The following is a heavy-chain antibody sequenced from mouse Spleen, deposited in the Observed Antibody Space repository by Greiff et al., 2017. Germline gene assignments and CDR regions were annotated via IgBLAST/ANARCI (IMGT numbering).Heavy chain of an antibody. CDR3: ARRYYIYEEIYFFDS. CDR1: GYIFTGNW. CDR2: INPRNGDT. D-gene: IGHD2-12*01. Sequence: VQLQQPGTELVKPGAAVELSCKTSGYIFTGNWMHWVKQRPGQALEWIGNINPRNGDTNYSEKFRSKATLTVDKSSSTAYMLLSRLTSEDSAVYFCARRYYIYEEIYFFDSWGPGTTLTVSS. V-gene: IGHV1-53*01. J-gene: IGHJ2*01.